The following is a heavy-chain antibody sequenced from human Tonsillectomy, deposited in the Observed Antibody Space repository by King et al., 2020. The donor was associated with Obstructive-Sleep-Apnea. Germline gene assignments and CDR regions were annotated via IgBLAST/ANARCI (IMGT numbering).Heavy chain of an antibody. D-gene: IGHD2-2*02. CDR3: AKDRAAILTT. Sequence: QLQESGPGLVKPSQTLSLTCTVSGGSISSGGYYWSWIRQLPGKGLEWLGYIYYSGSTYYTPSLKSRVAISRDTSKNQFSLKLSSVTAADTAVYYCAKDRAAILTTWGQGTLVTVSS. V-gene: IGHV4-31*03. CDR1: GGSISSGGYY. J-gene: IGHJ4*02. CDR2: IYYSGST.